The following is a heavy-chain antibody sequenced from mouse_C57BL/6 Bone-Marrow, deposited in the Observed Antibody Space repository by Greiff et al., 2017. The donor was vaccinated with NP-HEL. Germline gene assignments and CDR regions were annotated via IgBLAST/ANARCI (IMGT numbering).Heavy chain of an antibody. J-gene: IGHJ3*01. Sequence: EVQLQQSGAELVRPGASVKLSCTASGFNIKDYYMHWVKQRPEQGLEWIGRIDPEDGDTEYDPKFPGKATLTADKSSNTAYLQLSSLTSEDTAVYSCTTDDSTFAYWCQGTLVTVSA. CDR1: GFNIKDYY. CDR3: TTDDSTFAY. V-gene: IGHV14-1*01. CDR2: IDPEDGDT.